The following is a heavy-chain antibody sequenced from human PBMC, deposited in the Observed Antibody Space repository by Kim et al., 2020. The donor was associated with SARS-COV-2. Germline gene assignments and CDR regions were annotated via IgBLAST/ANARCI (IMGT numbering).Heavy chain of an antibody. V-gene: IGHV3-11*06. CDR3: ARRNSVARYFDF. J-gene: IGHJ4*02. Sequence: QADAVKGRFTISRDNAKNSLYLLMSGLRENDTAVYYCARRNSVARYFDFWGQGALVTVSS. D-gene: IGHD5-12*01.